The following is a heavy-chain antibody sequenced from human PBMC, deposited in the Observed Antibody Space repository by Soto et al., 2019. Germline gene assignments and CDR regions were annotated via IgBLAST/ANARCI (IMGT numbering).Heavy chain of an antibody. CDR3: ASRYGDSFDY. J-gene: IGHJ4*02. D-gene: IGHD3-10*01. CDR2: FYYSGST. Sequence: QVQLQESGPGLVKPSETLSLTCTVSGGSISSYYWSWIRQPPGKGLEWIGYFYYSGSTNYNPSHRSRVTIAVDTSTTQFSLELISVTAADTAVYYFASRYGDSFDYWGQGTLVTVSS. V-gene: IGHV4-59*08. CDR1: GGSISSYY.